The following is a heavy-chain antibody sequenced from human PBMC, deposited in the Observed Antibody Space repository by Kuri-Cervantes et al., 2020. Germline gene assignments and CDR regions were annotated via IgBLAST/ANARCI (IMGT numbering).Heavy chain of an antibody. CDR1: GFTFSGYW. J-gene: IGHJ4*02. CDR2: IKEDGSEK. Sequence: GESLKISCAASGFTFSGYWMSWVRQAPGKGLEWVANIKEDGSEKNYVDSVKGRFIISRDNAKNSLYLQMNSLRVEDTAVYYCAKVSYGGSHGSGSHWGQGTLVTVSS. D-gene: IGHD3-10*01. V-gene: IGHV3-7*01. CDR3: AKVSYGGSHGSGSH.